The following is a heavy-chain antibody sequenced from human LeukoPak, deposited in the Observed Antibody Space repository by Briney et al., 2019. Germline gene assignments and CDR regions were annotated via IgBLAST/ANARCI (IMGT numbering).Heavy chain of an antibody. D-gene: IGHD6-13*01. CDR1: GGSISSYY. Sequence: SETLSLTCTVSGGSISSYYWSWIRQPPGKGLEWIGEINHSGSTNYNPSLKSRVTISVDTSKNQFSLKLSSVTAADTAVYYCARSAAGRDYWGQGTLVTVSS. CDR2: INHSGST. V-gene: IGHV4-34*01. J-gene: IGHJ4*02. CDR3: ARSAAGRDY.